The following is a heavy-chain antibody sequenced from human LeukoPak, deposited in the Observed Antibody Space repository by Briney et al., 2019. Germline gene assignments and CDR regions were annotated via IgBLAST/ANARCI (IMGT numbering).Heavy chain of an antibody. D-gene: IGHD3-22*01. CDR3: ARLRITIIVVLITEYCLDY. V-gene: IGHV4-38-2*01. CDR1: GYSISSGYY. Sequence: SETLSLTCAVSGYSISSGYYWGWIRQPPGKGLEWIGSIYHSGSTYYNPSLKSRVTISVDTSKHQFSLKLSSVTAADTAVYYCARLRITIIVVLITEYCLDYWGQGTLVTVSS. J-gene: IGHJ4*02. CDR2: IYHSGST.